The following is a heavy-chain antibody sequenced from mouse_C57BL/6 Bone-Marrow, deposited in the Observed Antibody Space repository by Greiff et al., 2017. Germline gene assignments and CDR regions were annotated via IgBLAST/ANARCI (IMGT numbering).Heavy chain of an antibody. CDR1: GYTFTDYY. J-gene: IGHJ3*01. Sequence: EVKLQQSGPELVKPGASVKISCKASGYTFTDYYMNWVKQSHGKSLEWIGDINPNNGGTSYNQKFKGKATLTVDKSSSTAYMVLRSLTTEDSAVYYCASGDGGFAYWGQGTLVTVSA. V-gene: IGHV1-26*01. CDR2: INPNNGGT. D-gene: IGHD2-3*01. CDR3: ASGDGGFAY.